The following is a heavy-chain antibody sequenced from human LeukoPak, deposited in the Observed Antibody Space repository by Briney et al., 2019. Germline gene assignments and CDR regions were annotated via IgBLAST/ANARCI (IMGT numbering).Heavy chain of an antibody. J-gene: IGHJ1*01. D-gene: IGHD1-26*01. Sequence: PGGSLRLSCAASGFTFSSYAMSWVRQAPGKGLEWVSAISGSGGSTYYADSVKGWFTISRDNSKNTLYLQMNSLRAEDTAVYYCAKDEPGWELPSAFQHWGQGTLVTVSS. CDR3: AKDEPGWELPSAFQH. CDR1: GFTFSSYA. CDR2: ISGSGGST. V-gene: IGHV3-23*01.